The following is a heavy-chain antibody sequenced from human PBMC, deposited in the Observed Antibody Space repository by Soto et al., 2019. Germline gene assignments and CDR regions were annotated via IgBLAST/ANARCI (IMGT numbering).Heavy chain of an antibody. V-gene: IGHV1-18*01. Sequence: ASVKVSCKASGFTFTNYGLNWVRQAPGQGLEWMGWVSANNGNTNYAQNFQGRVSMTTDTSTSTAYMELSGLRFEDTAVYYCASAMESGTANHFFYYYGMDVWGQGTTVTVSS. J-gene: IGHJ6*02. CDR2: VSANNGNT. CDR3: ASAMESGTANHFFYYYGMDV. D-gene: IGHD1-1*01. CDR1: GFTFTNYG.